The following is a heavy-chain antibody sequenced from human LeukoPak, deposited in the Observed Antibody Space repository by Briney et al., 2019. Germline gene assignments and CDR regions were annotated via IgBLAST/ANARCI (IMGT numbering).Heavy chain of an antibody. V-gene: IGHV1-2*02. CDR3: ARHNWNADEYDY. CDR2: INPNSGGT. D-gene: IGHD1-20*01. CDR1: GYTFTGYY. J-gene: IGHJ4*02. Sequence: GASVKVSCKASGYTFTGYYMHWVRQAPGQGLEWMGWINPNSGGTNYAQKFQGRVTMTRDTSISTAYMELSRRRSDDTAVYYCARHNWNADEYDYWGQGTLVTVSS.